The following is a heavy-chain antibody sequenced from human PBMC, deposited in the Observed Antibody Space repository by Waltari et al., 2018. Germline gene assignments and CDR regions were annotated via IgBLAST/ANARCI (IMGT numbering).Heavy chain of an antibody. CDR2: ISWDGGST. D-gene: IGHD6-13*01. Sequence: EVQLVESGGGLVKPGGSLRLSCAASGFTFDDYAMSWVRQAPGKGLEWVSRISWDGGSTYYADSVKGRFTISRDNAKNTLYLQMDRLRAEDTALYYCSRSPHSSGWSMESFDYWGQGVLVTVSS. V-gene: IGHV3-20*04. CDR1: GFTFDDYA. J-gene: IGHJ4*02. CDR3: SRSPHSSGWSMESFDY.